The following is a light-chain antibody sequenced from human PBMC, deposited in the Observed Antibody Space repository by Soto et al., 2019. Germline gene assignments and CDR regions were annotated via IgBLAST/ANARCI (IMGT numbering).Light chain of an antibody. CDR2: GAS. J-gene: IGKJ4*02. V-gene: IGKV3-20*01. Sequence: EERAPLSCRASQSVSSSYLAWYQQKPGQAGGVLIYGASSRATGIPDRFSGSGSGTEFTLTIFCLQAEDGTGDSSQVSAFLPNTF. CDR1: QSVSSSY. CDR3: QVSAFLPNT.